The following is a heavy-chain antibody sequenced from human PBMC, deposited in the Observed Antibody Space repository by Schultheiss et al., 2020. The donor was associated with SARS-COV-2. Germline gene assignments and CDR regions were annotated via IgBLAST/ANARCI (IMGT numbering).Heavy chain of an antibody. CDR2: INPNSGGT. J-gene: IGHJ2*01. V-gene: IGHV1-2*02. CDR3: ARRGGLITGTTVGWYFDL. CDR1: GYTFTGYY. Sequence: ASVKVSCKASGYTFTGYYMHWVRQAPGQGLEWMGWINPNSGGTNYAQKFQGRVTMTRDTSISTAYMELSSLRSEDTAVYYCARRGGLITGTTVGWYFDLWGRGTLVTVSS. D-gene: IGHD1-7*01.